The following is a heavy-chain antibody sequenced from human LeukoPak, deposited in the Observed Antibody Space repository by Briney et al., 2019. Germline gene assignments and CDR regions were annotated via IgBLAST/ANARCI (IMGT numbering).Heavy chain of an antibody. CDR1: GYTFTSYD. J-gene: IGHJ3*02. Sequence: GASVEVSCKASGYTFTSYDINWVRQATGQGLEWMGWMNPNSGNTGYAQKSQGRVTMTRNTSISTAYMELSSLRSEDTAVYYCARTNYYDSSGYYYDAFDIWGQGTMVTVSS. D-gene: IGHD3-22*01. CDR2: MNPNSGNT. CDR3: ARTNYYDSSGYYYDAFDI. V-gene: IGHV1-8*01.